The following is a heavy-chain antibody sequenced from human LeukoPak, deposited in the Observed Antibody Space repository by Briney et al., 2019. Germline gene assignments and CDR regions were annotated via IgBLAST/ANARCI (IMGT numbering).Heavy chain of an antibody. V-gene: IGHV3-23*01. CDR1: GFTFSSYA. Sequence: GGSLRLPCAASGFTFSSYAMNWVRQAPGKGLEWVSAISASGSNTFSADSVKGRFTISRDNSKNTLDLQMNSLRADDTAVYYCATHSSGYYSPLHYWGQGTLVTVSS. CDR2: ISASGSNT. CDR3: ATHSSGYYSPLHY. J-gene: IGHJ4*02. D-gene: IGHD3-22*01.